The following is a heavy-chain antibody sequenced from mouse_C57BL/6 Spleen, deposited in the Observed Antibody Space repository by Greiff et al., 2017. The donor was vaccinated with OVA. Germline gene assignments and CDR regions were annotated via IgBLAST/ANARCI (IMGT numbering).Heavy chain of an antibody. V-gene: IGHV1-55*01. Sequence: VQLQQPGAELVKPGASVKMSCKASGYTFTSYWITWVKQRPGQGLEWIGDIYPGSGSTNYNEKFKSKATLTVDTSSSTAYMQLSSLTSEDSAVYYCAPIYYYGSSPDYWGQGTTLTVSS. CDR2: IYPGSGST. D-gene: IGHD1-1*01. CDR3: APIYYYGSSPDY. CDR1: GYTFTSYW. J-gene: IGHJ2*01.